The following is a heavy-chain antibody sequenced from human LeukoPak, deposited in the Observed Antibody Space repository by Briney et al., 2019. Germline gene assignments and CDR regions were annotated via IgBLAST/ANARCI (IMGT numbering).Heavy chain of an antibody. D-gene: IGHD6-19*01. CDR1: GFTFSRYW. J-gene: IGHJ4*02. CDR2: INNDGSST. Sequence: GGSLRLSCAASGFTFSRYWMHWVRQAPGKGLVWVSRINNDGSSTTYADSVKGRFTISRDTAKNTLFLQMNSLRAEDTAVYYWRAVAGPDDFWGQGTLVSVSS. CDR3: RAVAGPDDF. V-gene: IGHV3-74*01.